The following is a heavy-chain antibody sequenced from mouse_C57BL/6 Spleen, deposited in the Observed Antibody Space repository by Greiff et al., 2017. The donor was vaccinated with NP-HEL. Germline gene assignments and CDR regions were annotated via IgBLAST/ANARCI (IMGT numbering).Heavy chain of an antibody. J-gene: IGHJ1*03. D-gene: IGHD4-1*01. CDR1: GYTFTSYW. CDR3: AREGDLANWENWYFDV. CDR2: IYPSDSET. V-gene: IGHV1-61*01. Sequence: QVQLQQPGAELVRPGSSVKLSCKASGYTFTSYWMDWVKQRPGQGLEWIGNIYPSDSETHYNQKFKDKATLTVDKSSSTAYMQLSSLTSEDSAVYYCAREGDLANWENWYFDVWGTGTTVTVSS.